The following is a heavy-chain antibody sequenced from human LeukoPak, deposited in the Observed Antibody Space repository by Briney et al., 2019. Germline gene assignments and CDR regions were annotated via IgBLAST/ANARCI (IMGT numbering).Heavy chain of an antibody. CDR2: IYTSGST. CDR1: GGSISSYY. Sequence: PSETLSLTCTVSGGSISSYYWSWIRQPAGKGLEWIGRIYTSGSTNYNPSLQSRVTISVDKSKNQFSLKLSSVTAADTAVYYCARDGSVPGDYFDYWGQGTLVTVSS. CDR3: ARDGSVPGDYFDY. V-gene: IGHV4-4*07. J-gene: IGHJ4*02. D-gene: IGHD1-1*01.